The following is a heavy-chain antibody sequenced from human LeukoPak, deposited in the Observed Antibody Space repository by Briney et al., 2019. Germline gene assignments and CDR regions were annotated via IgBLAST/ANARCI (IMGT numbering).Heavy chain of an antibody. V-gene: IGHV4-39*01. CDR1: GGSISSSSYY. J-gene: IGHJ1*01. D-gene: IGHD4-17*01. CDR2: IYYSGST. CDR3: ARLTDYGDYVYYFQH. Sequence: PSETLSLTCTVSGGSISSSSYYWGWIRQPPGKGLEWIRSIYYSGSTYYNPSLKSRVTISVDTSKNQFSLKLSSVTAADTAVYYCARLTDYGDYVYYFQHWGQGTLVTVSS.